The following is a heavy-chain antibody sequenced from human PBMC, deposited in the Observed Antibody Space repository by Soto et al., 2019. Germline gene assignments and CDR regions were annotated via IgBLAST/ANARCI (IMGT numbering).Heavy chain of an antibody. J-gene: IGHJ4*02. Sequence: PGGSLRLSCTVSGFNFGDYAMTWVRRAPGKGLEWVGFIRSKDYGGATEYAASVRGRFAISRDDSTSIAYLQMNSLKTEDTAVYYCTRGRFSGFTHWRQGPLVTVSS. V-gene: IGHV3-49*04. CDR2: IRSKDYGGAT. CDR1: GFNFGDYA. CDR3: TRGRFSGFTH. D-gene: IGHD2-15*01.